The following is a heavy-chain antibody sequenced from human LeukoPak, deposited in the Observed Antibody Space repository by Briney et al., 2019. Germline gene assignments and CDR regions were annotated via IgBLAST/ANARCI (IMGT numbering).Heavy chain of an antibody. V-gene: IGHV3-53*01. CDR3: ARMGHDILVPSGMDV. Sequence: GGSLRLSCAASGFTVSSNYMSWVRQAPGKGLECVSVIYSGGGAYYADSVKGRFTISRDNSKNTLYLQMNSLRAEDTAVYYCARMGHDILVPSGMDVWGQGTTVTVSS. CDR2: IYSGGGA. J-gene: IGHJ6*02. CDR1: GFTVSSNY. D-gene: IGHD1-1*01.